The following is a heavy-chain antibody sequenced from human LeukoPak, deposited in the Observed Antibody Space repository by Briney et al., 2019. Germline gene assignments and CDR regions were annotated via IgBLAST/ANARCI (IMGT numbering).Heavy chain of an antibody. CDR1: GFTFSSYA. CDR3: AKDEYYYDSGGYASQH. CDR2: ISGSGGST. Sequence: GASLRLSCAASGFTFSSYAMSWVRQAPGKGLEWVSAISGSGGSTYYADSVKGRFTISRDNSKNTLYLRMNSLRAEDTAVYYCAKDEYYYDSGGYASQHWGQGTLVTVSS. D-gene: IGHD3-22*01. V-gene: IGHV3-23*01. J-gene: IGHJ1*01.